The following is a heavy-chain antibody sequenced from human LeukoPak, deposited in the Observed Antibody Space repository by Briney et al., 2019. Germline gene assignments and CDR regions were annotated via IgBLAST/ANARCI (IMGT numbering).Heavy chain of an antibody. V-gene: IGHV4-4*07. CDR1: GGSISSYY. CDR3: ARAHYSSSYSYDY. CDR2: IYTSGST. J-gene: IGHJ4*02. D-gene: IGHD6-13*01. Sequence: PSETLSLTCTVSGGSISSYYWSWVWQPAGKGLEWIGRIYTSGSTNYNPSLKSRVTISVDKSKNQFSLKLSSVTAADTAVYYCARAHYSSSYSYDYWGQGTLVTVSS.